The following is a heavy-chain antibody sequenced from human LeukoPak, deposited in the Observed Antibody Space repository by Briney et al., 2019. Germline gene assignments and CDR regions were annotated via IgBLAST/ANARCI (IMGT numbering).Heavy chain of an antibody. CDR3: TWMATIFTVDY. D-gene: IGHD5-12*01. J-gene: IGHJ4*02. CDR2: ITSTTDGGTT. Sequence: GGSLRLSCAVSGFPFSEAWMGWVRQAPGKGLEWVGRITSTTDGGTTDYAAPVQGRFSISRDNSKNTFYLQMNSLRTEDTGMYFCTWMATIFTVDYWGQGTLVTVSS. CDR1: GFPFSEAW. V-gene: IGHV3-15*01.